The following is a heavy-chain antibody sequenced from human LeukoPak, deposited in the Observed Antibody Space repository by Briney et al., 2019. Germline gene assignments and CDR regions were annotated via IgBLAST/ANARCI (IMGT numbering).Heavy chain of an antibody. J-gene: IGHJ3*02. CDR1: GGSISSSSYY. D-gene: IGHD3-22*01. Sequence: SETLSLTCTVSGGSISSSSYYWGWIRQPPGKGLEWIGYIYYSGSTNYNPSLKSRVTISVDTSKNQFSLKLSSVTAADTAVYYCARLQAHPLYTLGDSSGLGAFDIWGQGTMVTVSS. CDR3: ARLQAHPLYTLGDSSGLGAFDI. V-gene: IGHV4-61*05. CDR2: IYYSGST.